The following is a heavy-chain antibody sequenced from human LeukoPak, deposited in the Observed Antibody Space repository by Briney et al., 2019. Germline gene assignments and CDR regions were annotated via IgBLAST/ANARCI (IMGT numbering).Heavy chain of an antibody. D-gene: IGHD6-6*01. CDR3: ARDKAQDSVYYGMDV. V-gene: IGHV3-21*06. Sequence: GGSLRLSCAASGFTFSSYSMVWVRQAPGKGLEWVSSISSGSNYIYYADSVKGRFTISRDNARTSLYLQMNSLRPEDTAVYYCARDKAQDSVYYGMDVWGQGTTVTVSS. CDR1: GFTFSSYS. CDR2: ISSGSNYI. J-gene: IGHJ6*02.